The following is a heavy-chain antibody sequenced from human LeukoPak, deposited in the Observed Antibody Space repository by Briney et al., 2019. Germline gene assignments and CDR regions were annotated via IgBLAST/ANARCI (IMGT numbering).Heavy chain of an antibody. D-gene: IGHD3-9*01. CDR1: GLTFSSYS. CDR3: AREITYYDILTGYYKSPEVHFDY. CDR2: ISSSSSYI. J-gene: IGHJ4*02. Sequence: GGSLRLSCAASGLTFSSYSMNWVRQAPGKGLEWVSSISSSSSYIYYADSVKGRFTISRDNAKNSLYLQMNSLRAEDTAVYYCAREITYYDILTGYYKSPEVHFDYWGQGTLVTVSS. V-gene: IGHV3-21*01.